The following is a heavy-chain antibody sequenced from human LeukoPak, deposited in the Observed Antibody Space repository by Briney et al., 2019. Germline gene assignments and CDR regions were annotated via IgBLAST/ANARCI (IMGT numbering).Heavy chain of an antibody. D-gene: IGHD3-9*01. Sequence: SETLSLTCTVSGGSMNNNNYYWGWIRQPAGKNLELIGSISDTGSPVYNPSLRSRVTVSIDTSKMQFALKLTSVTAADTALYYCARLLSYDVLTDNYYKYYMDVWGKGTTVIVSS. V-gene: IGHV4-39*01. J-gene: IGHJ6*03. CDR3: ARLLSYDVLTDNYYKYYMDV. CDR1: GGSMNNNNYY. CDR2: ISDTGSP.